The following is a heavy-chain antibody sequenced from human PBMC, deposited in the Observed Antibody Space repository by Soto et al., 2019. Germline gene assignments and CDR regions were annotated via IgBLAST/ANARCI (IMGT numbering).Heavy chain of an antibody. V-gene: IGHV3-33*01. CDR2: IWHDGSNT. CDR1: GFTFNNYG. J-gene: IGHJ3*02. Sequence: QVQLVESGGGVVQPGTSLRLSCAASGFTFNNYGMHWVRQAPGKGLEWVAVIWHDGSNTYYADSVKGRFTISRDNSKNTQYVQMNSLRVEDTAVYYCARDRVWGWGGDCSDAFDIWGQGTMVTVST. D-gene: IGHD2-21*02. CDR3: ARDRVWGWGGDCSDAFDI.